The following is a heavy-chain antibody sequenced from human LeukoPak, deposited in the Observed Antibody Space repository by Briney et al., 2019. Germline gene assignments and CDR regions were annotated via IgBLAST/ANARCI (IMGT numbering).Heavy chain of an antibody. D-gene: IGHD3-16*01. CDR2: ISDSGDYT. Sequence: GGSLTLSCAGSGFTFSSYAMSWVRQAPGKGLEWVSGISDSGDYTYYADSVRGRFTISRDNSRNTLYLQMNSLRPEDTAVYYCVMGDILLDYWGQGTLVTVSS. J-gene: IGHJ4*02. CDR3: VMGDILLDY. CDR1: GFTFSSYA. V-gene: IGHV3-23*01.